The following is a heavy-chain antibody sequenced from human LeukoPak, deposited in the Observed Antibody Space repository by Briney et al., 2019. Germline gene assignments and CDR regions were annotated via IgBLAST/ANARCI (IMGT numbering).Heavy chain of an antibody. J-gene: IGHJ4*02. CDR3: ASSWRPYYFDY. CDR1: GGSISSYY. Sequence: SETLSLTCTVSGGSISSYYWSWIRQPPGKGLEWIGYIYYSGSTNYNPSLKSRVTISVDTSKNQFSLKLSSVTAADTAVYYCASSWRPYYFDYWGQGTLVTVSS. V-gene: IGHV4-59*01. CDR2: IYYSGST.